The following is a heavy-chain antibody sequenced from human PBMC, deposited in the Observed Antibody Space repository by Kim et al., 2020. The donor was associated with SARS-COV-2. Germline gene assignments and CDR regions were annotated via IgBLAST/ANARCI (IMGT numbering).Heavy chain of an antibody. Sequence: YADSVKGRFTISRDNSKNTLFLQMNSLRAEDTAVYYCAKDPGEMATIVDYWGQGTLVTVSS. V-gene: IGHV3-33*06. CDR3: AKDPGEMATIVDY. J-gene: IGHJ4*02. D-gene: IGHD5-12*01.